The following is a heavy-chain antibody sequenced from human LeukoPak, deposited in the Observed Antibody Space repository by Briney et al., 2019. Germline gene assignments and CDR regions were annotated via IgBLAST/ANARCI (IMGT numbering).Heavy chain of an antibody. Sequence: GASVKVSCKTSGHTFPIDYMYWVRQAPGQGLEWMGMIYPRDGSTSYAQKFQGRVTVTRDTSTSTVHMELSGLRSEDTAVYYCARDQEGFDYWGQGTLVTVSS. CDR1: GHTFPIDY. V-gene: IGHV1-46*01. CDR2: IYPRDGST. J-gene: IGHJ4*02. CDR3: ARDQEGFDY.